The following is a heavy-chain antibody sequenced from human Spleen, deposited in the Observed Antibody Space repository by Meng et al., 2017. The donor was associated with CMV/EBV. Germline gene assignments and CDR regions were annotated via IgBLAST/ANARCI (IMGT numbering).Heavy chain of an antibody. CDR2: INPNSGDT. J-gene: IGHJ6*02. CDR1: GYTFTDYY. CDR3: ARGRYLVPAASPDYYYYGMDV. Sequence: ASVKVSCKASGYTFTDYYLHWVRQAPGQGLEWMGWINPNSGDTNYAQKFQGRVTMTRDTSISTAYMELSRLRSDDTAVYYCARGRYLVPAASPDYYYYGMDVWGQGTTVTVSS. V-gene: IGHV1-2*02. D-gene: IGHD2-2*01.